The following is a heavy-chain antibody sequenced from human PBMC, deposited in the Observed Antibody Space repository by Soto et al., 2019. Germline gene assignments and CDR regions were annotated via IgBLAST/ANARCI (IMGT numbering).Heavy chain of an antibody. D-gene: IGHD3-10*01. CDR3: AKAVRGGDVSIRCGMDV. V-gene: IGHV3-23*01. Sequence: GGSLRLSCAASGFTFSSYAMSWVRQAPGKGLEWVSAISGSGGSTYYADSVKGRFTISRDNSKNPLYLQINSLRAENTALYCCAKAVRGGDVSIRCGMDVWGQGTMVTVSS. CDR1: GFTFSSYA. CDR2: ISGSGGST. J-gene: IGHJ6*02.